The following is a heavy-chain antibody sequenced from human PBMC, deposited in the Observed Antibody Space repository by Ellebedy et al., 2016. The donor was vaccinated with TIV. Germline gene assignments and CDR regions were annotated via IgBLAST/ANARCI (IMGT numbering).Heavy chain of an antibody. CDR2: IVNSGSST. D-gene: IGHD3-3*01. J-gene: IGHJ4*02. CDR3: ARDGSEWSRDV. Sequence: GESLKISXVASGSTFSVRGMTWVRQAPGKGLEWVATIVNSGSSTYYADSVKGRFTISRDNGKNSVFLQMTSLRVEDTAVYYCARDGSEWSRDVWGQGTLVSVSS. CDR1: GSTFSVRG. V-gene: IGHV3-21*01.